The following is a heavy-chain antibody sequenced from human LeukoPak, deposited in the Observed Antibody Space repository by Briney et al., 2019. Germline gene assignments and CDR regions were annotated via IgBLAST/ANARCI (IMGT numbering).Heavy chain of an antibody. CDR2: FYYSGTT. J-gene: IGHJ5*02. D-gene: IGHD5-18*01. CDR3: ARASESGNIGYSYGSHIFDP. CDR1: GGSISSSTYY. V-gene: IGHV4-39*01. Sequence: SETLSLTCSVSGGSISSSTYYWGWIRQPPGRGLEWIGSFYYSGTTYYNPSLKSRVTISVDTSKNQFSLNLNSVTAADTAVYYCARASESGNIGYSYGSHIFDPWGQGTLVTVSS.